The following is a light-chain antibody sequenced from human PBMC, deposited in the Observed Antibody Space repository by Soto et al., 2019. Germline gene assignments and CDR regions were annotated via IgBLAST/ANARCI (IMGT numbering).Light chain of an antibody. CDR2: GNS. CDR3: PSYDSSLSDSV. J-gene: IGLJ2*01. V-gene: IGLV1-40*01. Sequence: QSVLTQPPSVSGAPGQRVTISCTGSSSNIGAGYDVHWYQQLPGTAPKLLIYGNSNRPSGVPDRFSGSKSGPSASLAITGLQAEDEADYYCPSYDSSLSDSVFGGGTTLTVL. CDR1: SSNIGAGYD.